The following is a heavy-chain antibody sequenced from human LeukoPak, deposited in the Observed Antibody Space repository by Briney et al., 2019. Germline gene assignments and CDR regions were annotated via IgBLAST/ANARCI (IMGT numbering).Heavy chain of an antibody. J-gene: IGHJ5*02. CDR2: IIPILGIA. Sequence: SVKVSCKASGGTFSSYAISWVRQAPGQGLEWMGRIIPILGIANYAQKFQGRVTITADKSTSTAYMELSSLRSEDTAVYYCARSRLSSSLNWFDAWGRGTLVTVSS. V-gene: IGHV1-69*04. D-gene: IGHD6-13*01. CDR3: ARSRLSSSLNWFDA. CDR1: GGTFSSYA.